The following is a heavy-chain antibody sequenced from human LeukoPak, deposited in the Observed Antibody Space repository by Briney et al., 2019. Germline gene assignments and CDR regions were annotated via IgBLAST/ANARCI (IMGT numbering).Heavy chain of an antibody. D-gene: IGHD5-12*01. CDR1: GFTFSSYS. CDR2: ISSSSSYI. V-gene: IGHV3-21*01. CDR3: ARDLRGYSGYDYPGYYFDY. Sequence: GGSLRLSCAASGFTFSSYSMNWVRQAPGKGLEWVSSISSSSSYIYYADSVKGRFTISRDNAKNSLYLQMNSLRAEATAVYYCARDLRGYSGYDYPGYYFDYWGQGTLVTVSP. J-gene: IGHJ4*02.